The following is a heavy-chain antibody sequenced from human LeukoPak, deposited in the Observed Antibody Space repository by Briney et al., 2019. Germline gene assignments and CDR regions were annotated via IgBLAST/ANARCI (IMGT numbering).Heavy chain of an antibody. CDR3: AGDSLYCSSTSCLSPFDY. D-gene: IGHD2-2*01. Sequence: GASVKVSCKASGYTFTSYAMHWVRQAPGQRLEWMGWINAGNGNTKYSQKFQGRVTITRDTSASTAYMELSSLRSEDTAVYYCAGDSLYCSSTSCLSPFDYWGQGTLVTVSS. CDR2: INAGNGNT. J-gene: IGHJ4*02. CDR1: GYTFTSYA. V-gene: IGHV1-3*01.